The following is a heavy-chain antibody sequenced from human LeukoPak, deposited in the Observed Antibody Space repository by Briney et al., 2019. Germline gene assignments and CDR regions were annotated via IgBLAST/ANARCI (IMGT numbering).Heavy chain of an antibody. V-gene: IGHV3-23*01. Sequence: GGSLRLSCAASGFTFSSYAMSWVRQAPGKGLEWVSSISGSGGSTYYADSVKGRFTISRDNSKNTLYLQMNSLRAEDTAVYYCAKDPSPYGDYSYWGQGTLVTVSS. CDR2: ISGSGGST. CDR1: GFTFSSYA. D-gene: IGHD4-17*01. J-gene: IGHJ4*02. CDR3: AKDPSPYGDYSY.